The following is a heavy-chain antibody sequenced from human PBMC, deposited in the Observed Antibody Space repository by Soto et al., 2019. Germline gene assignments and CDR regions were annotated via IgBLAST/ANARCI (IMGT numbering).Heavy chain of an antibody. Sequence: ASVKVSCKASGYTFTGYYMHWVRQAPGQGLEWMGWINPNSGGTNYAQKFQGWVTMTRDTSISTAYMELSRLRSDDTAVYYCARAVTAGIRRHFDYWGQGTLVTVSS. V-gene: IGHV1-2*04. D-gene: IGHD2-2*01. J-gene: IGHJ4*02. CDR2: INPNSGGT. CDR1: GYTFTGYY. CDR3: ARAVTAGIRRHFDY.